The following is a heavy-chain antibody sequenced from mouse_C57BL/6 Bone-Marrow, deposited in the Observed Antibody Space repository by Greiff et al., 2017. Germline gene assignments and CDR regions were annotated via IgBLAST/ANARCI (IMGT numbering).Heavy chain of an antibody. CDR2: IYPGDGDT. V-gene: IGHV1-82*01. J-gene: IGHJ3*01. CDR1: GYAFSSSW. Sequence: QVQLQQSGPELVKPGASVKISCKASGYAFSSSWMNWVKQRPGKGLEWIGRIYPGDGDTNYTGKFKGKATLTEDKSYSTAYMQLSILTSADSAVDFCAAYRCNYVAWLAYWGQGTLVTVSA. D-gene: IGHD2-1*01. CDR3: AAYRCNYVAWLAY.